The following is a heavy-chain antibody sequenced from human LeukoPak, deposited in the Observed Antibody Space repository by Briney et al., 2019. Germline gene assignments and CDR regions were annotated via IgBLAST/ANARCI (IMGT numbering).Heavy chain of an antibody. CDR3: ARTIYYYESTSYFSDAFDV. V-gene: IGHV3-30*03. J-gene: IGHJ3*01. Sequence: GGSLRLSCAASGFTFSSYDMHWVRQAPGKGLEWVAVIPYDGSNKYYADSVKGRFTISRDDAKNSLYLEMDSLRAEDTAVYYCARTIYYYESTSYFSDAFDVWGQGTMVTVSS. D-gene: IGHD3-22*01. CDR2: IPYDGSNK. CDR1: GFTFSSYD.